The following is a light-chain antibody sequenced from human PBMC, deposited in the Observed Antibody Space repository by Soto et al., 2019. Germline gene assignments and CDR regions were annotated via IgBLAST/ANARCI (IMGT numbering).Light chain of an antibody. CDR3: QTWGTGMV. Sequence: QLVLTQSPSASASLGASVKLTCTLSSGHSSYAIAWHQQQPEKGPRYLMNLNSDGSHSKGDGIPDRFSGSSSGAERYLTISSLQSEDEDDYYCQTWGTGMVFGGGTKVTVL. CDR1: SGHSSYA. V-gene: IGLV4-69*01. CDR2: LNSDGSH. J-gene: IGLJ2*01.